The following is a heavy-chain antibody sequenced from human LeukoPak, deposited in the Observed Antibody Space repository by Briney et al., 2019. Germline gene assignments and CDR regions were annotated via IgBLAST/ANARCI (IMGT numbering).Heavy chain of an antibody. Sequence: SETLSLTCTVSGGSISSSSYYWGWIRQPPGKGLEWIGSIYYSGSTYYNPSLKSRVTISVDTSKNQFSLKLSSVTAADTAVYYCATCIAVAGTTLFDYWGQGTLVTVSS. CDR3: ATCIAVAGTTLFDY. J-gene: IGHJ4*02. D-gene: IGHD6-19*01. CDR1: GGSISSSSYY. CDR2: IYYSGST. V-gene: IGHV4-39*07.